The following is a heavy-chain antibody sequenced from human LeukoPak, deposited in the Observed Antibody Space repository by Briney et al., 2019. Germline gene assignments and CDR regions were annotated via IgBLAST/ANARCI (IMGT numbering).Heavy chain of an antibody. D-gene: IGHD3-22*01. Sequence: GGSLRLSCAASGFTFSGSAMHRVRQASGKGLEWVGRIRSKANSYATAYAASVKGRFTISRDDPKNTAYLQMNSLKTEDTAVYYCTRDYYDSSGYYYNGMDVWGQGTTVTVSS. CDR1: GFTFSGSA. CDR2: IRSKANSYAT. J-gene: IGHJ6*02. CDR3: TRDYYDSSGYYYNGMDV. V-gene: IGHV3-73*01.